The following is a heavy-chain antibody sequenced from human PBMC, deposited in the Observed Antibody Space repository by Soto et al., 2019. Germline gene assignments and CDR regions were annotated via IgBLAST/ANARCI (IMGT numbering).Heavy chain of an antibody. Sequence: ESGGGVVQPGRSLRLSCAASGFTFSSYAMHWVRQAPGKGLEWVALISYDGSNKYYGESVKGRFTISRENSKSTVYLQMNSLRAEDTAIYCCAKGPLAVRQVADLDFWGQGTVVTVSS. D-gene: IGHD6-19*01. V-gene: IGHV3-30*18. CDR2: ISYDGSNK. CDR3: AKGPLAVRQVADLDF. J-gene: IGHJ4*02. CDR1: GFTFSSYA.